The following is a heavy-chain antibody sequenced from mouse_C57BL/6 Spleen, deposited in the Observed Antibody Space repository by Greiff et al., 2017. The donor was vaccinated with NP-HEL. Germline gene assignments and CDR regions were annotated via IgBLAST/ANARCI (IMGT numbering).Heavy chain of an antibody. V-gene: IGHV1-53*01. CDR3: ARGYYGSSWGYYFDY. CDR1: GYTFTSYW. Sequence: QVQLQQPGTELVKPGASVKLSCKASGYTFTSYWMHWVKPRPGQGLEWIGNINPSNGGTNYNEKFKSKATLTVDKSSSTAYMQLSSLTSEDAAVYYCARGYYGSSWGYYFDYWGQGTTLTVAS. J-gene: IGHJ2*01. CDR2: INPSNGGT. D-gene: IGHD1-1*01.